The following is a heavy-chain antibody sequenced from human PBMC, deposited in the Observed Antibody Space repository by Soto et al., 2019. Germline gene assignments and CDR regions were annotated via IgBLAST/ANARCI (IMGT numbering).Heavy chain of an antibody. J-gene: IGHJ4*02. Sequence: SETLSLTCTVSGGSISSYYWSWIRQPPGKGLEWIGYIYYSGSTNYNPSLKSRVTISVDTSKNQFSLKLSSVTAADTAVYYCARKGLRPDFDYWGQGTLVTVSS. CDR1: GGSISSYY. D-gene: IGHD4-17*01. CDR3: ARKGLRPDFDY. CDR2: IYYSGST. V-gene: IGHV4-59*08.